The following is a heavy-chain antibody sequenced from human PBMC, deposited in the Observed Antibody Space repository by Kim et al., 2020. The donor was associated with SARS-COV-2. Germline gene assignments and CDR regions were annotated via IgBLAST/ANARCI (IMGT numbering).Heavy chain of an antibody. J-gene: IGHJ6*02. CDR3: AGSMVRGDYYYYYGMDV. CDR2: IYYSGST. D-gene: IGHD3-10*01. CDR1: GGSISSYY. V-gene: IGHV4-59*13. Sequence: SETLSLTCTVSGGSISSYYWSWIRQPPGKGLEWIGYIYYSGSTNYNPSLKSRVTISVDTSKNQFSLKLSSVTAADTAVYYCAGSMVRGDYYYYYGMDVWGQGTTVTVSS.